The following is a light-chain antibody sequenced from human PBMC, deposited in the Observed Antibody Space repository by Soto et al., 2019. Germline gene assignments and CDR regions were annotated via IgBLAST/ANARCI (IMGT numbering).Light chain of an antibody. CDR3: QQSFTSPYT. J-gene: IGKJ2*01. CDR1: QTISSY. CDR2: GAS. V-gene: IGKV1-39*01. Sequence: DIQMTQSPSSLSASLGDRATITCRASQTISSYLNWYQQKPGKAPKSLIYGASSLQTGVPSRFSGSGSGTDFTLTISSLQPEDFATYYCQQSFTSPYTFGQGTNLEIK.